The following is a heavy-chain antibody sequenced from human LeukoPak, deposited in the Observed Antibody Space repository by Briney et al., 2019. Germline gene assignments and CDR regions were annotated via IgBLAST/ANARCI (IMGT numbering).Heavy chain of an antibody. CDR1: GFTVSSNY. D-gene: IGHD6-13*01. V-gene: IGHV3-23*01. CDR2: ISGSGGST. J-gene: IGHJ4*02. Sequence: GGSLRLSCAASGFTVSSNYMSWVRQAPGKGLEWVSAISGSGGSTYYADSVKGRFTISRDNSKNTLYLQMNSLRAEDTAVYYCAKESIAAAGPYFDYWGQGTLVTVSS. CDR3: AKESIAAAGPYFDY.